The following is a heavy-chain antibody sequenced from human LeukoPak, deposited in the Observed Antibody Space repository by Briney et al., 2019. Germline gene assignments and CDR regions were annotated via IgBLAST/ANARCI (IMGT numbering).Heavy chain of an antibody. CDR1: GGSFSGYY. J-gene: IGHJ6*02. CDR3: ARAASGMDV. V-gene: IGHV4-34*01. Sequence: SETLSLTCAVYGGSFSGYYWSWIRQPPGKGLEWIGEINHSGSTNYNLSLKSRVTISVDTSKNQFSLKLSSVTAADTAVYYCARAASGMDVWGQGTTVTVSS. CDR2: INHSGST.